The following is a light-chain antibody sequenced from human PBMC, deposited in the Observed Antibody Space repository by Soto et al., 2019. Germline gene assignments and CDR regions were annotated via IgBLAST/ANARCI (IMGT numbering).Light chain of an antibody. CDR1: QSVSSSY. J-gene: IGKJ1*01. V-gene: IGKV3-20*01. CDR3: QQYGSSPRT. Sequence: EIVLTQSPGTLSLSPGERATLSCRASQSVSSSYLAWYQHKPGQAPRLLIYGASSRATGIPARFSGSASGTDFTLTISRLEPEDFAVYYCQQYGSSPRTFGQGTKVEIK. CDR2: GAS.